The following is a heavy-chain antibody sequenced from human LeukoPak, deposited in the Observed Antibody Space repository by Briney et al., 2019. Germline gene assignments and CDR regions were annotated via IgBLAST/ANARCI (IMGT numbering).Heavy chain of an antibody. Sequence: GGSLRLSCATSGFTFNNNAMSWVRQAPGKRLEWVSAINGGGDATEYADSVKGRFTISRDNSKNTLYLQMNSLRPEDTAVYYCASCTASCYANAFDVWGQGTLLTVSS. CDR3: ASCTASCYANAFDV. CDR1: GFTFNNNA. CDR2: INGGGDAT. V-gene: IGHV3-23*01. J-gene: IGHJ3*01. D-gene: IGHD2-2*01.